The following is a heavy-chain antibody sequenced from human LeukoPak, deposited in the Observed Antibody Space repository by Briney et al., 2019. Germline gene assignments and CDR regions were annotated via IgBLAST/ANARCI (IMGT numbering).Heavy chain of an antibody. CDR2: IGGSGGST. Sequence: PGGSLRLSCAASGFTFSSYAMSWVRQAPGKGLEWVSAIGGSGGSTYYADSVKGRFTISRDNSKNTLYLQMNSLRAEDTAVYYCAKAGYCSSTSCLLRPYYYGMDVWGQGTTVTVSS. D-gene: IGHD2-2*03. J-gene: IGHJ6*02. V-gene: IGHV3-23*01. CDR3: AKAGYCSSTSCLLRPYYYGMDV. CDR1: GFTFSSYA.